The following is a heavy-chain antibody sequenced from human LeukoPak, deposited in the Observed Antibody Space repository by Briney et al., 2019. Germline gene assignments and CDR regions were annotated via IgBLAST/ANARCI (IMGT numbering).Heavy chain of an antibody. Sequence: PSETLSLTCTVSGGSINNYYWGWIRQPPGKGLEWIGYIYYSGSTYYNPSLKSRVTISVDTSKNQFSLKLSSVTAADTAVYYCARGPLIWFGELSGSYFDYWGQGTLATVSS. CDR2: IYYSGST. D-gene: IGHD3-10*01. V-gene: IGHV4-30-4*08. CDR3: ARGPLIWFGELSGSYFDY. J-gene: IGHJ4*02. CDR1: GGSINNYY.